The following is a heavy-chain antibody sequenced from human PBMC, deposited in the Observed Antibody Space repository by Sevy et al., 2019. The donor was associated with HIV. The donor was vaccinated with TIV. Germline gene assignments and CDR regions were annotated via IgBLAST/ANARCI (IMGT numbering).Heavy chain of an antibody. J-gene: IGHJ3*02. CDR1: GGSISSGAYS. V-gene: IGHV4-30-2*01. D-gene: IGHD4-17*01. CDR3: ARDGGTLTTPGAFDI. CDR2: IYHSGNT. Sequence: SETLSLTCVVSGGSISSGAYSWNWIRQPPGKGLEWIGYIYHSGNTYYNPSLKSRLTISVDRSKNLFSLNLSSMTAADTAVYYCARDGGTLTTPGAFDIWGQGTLVTVSS.